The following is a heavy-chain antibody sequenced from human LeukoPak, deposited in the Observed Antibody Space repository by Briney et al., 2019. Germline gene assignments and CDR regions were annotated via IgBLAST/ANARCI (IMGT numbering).Heavy chain of an antibody. J-gene: IGHJ4*02. CDR2: IYHSGST. V-gene: IGHV4-31*03. CDR3: ARTVARTWVDY. D-gene: IGHD6-19*01. CDR1: GDSISSGGYY. Sequence: PSETLSLTCTVSGDSISSGGYYWSWIRQHPGNGLEWIGYIYHSGSTYYNPSLKSRLSISVDTSKNQFSLKLNSVTAADTAVYYCARTVARTWVDYWGQGTLVTVSS.